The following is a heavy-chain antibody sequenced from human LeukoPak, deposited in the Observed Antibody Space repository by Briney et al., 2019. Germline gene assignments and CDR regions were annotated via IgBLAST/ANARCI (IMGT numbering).Heavy chain of an antibody. J-gene: IGHJ4*02. D-gene: IGHD1-14*01. Sequence: ASVKVSCKASGYTFTSYYMHWVRQAPGQGLEWMGIMNPSGGSTSYAQKFQCRVTMTRDTSTSTVYLELSSLRSEDTAVYYCARGYKPRCPGYWGQGTLVTVSS. V-gene: IGHV1-46*01. CDR1: GYTFTSYY. CDR3: ARGYKPRCPGY. CDR2: MNPSGGST.